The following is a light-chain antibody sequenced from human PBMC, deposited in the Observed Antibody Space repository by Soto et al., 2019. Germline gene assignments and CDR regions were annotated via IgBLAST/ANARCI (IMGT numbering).Light chain of an antibody. V-gene: IGLV2-14*01. CDR2: EVS. Sequence: QSALTQPASVSGSPGPSITISCTGTSSDVGGYNYVSWYQQHPGKAPKLMIYEVSNRPSGVSNRFSGSKAGNTASLTISGLQAEDEAQYYCRSYTRSRTLVFGAGTKVTVL. CDR3: RSYTRSRTLV. J-gene: IGLJ1*01. CDR1: SSDVGGYNY.